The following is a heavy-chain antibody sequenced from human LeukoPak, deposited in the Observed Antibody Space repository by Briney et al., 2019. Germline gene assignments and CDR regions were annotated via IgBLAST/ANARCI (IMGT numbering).Heavy chain of an antibody. CDR3: ARRFAYSSGWYEADF. D-gene: IGHD6-19*01. J-gene: IGHJ4*02. V-gene: IGHV3-30*03. CDR2: ISYDGGNK. CDR1: GFTFSSYG. Sequence: TGGSLRLSCTASGFTFSSYGMHWVRQAPGKGLEWVGIISYDGGNKYYADSVKGRFTVSRDNSKSTVYLQMNSLRVEDTAVYYCARRFAYSSGWYEADFWGQGTLVTVSS.